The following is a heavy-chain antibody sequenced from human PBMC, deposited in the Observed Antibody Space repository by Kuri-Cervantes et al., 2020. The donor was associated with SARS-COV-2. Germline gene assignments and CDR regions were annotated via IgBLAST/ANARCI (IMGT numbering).Heavy chain of an antibody. J-gene: IGHJ2*01. CDR3: ARGCDYVDWYFDL. D-gene: IGHD4-17*01. CDR1: GYSFTSYW. V-gene: IGHV1-69*01. Sequence: GGSLRLSCKGSGYSFTSYWIGWVRQMPGKGLEWMGGIIPIFGTANYAQKFQGRVTITADESTSTAYMELSSLRSEDTAVYYCARGCDYVDWYFDLWGRGTLVTVSS. CDR2: IIPIFGTA.